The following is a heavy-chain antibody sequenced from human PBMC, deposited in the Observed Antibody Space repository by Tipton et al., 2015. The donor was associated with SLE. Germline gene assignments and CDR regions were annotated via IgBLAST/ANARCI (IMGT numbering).Heavy chain of an antibody. V-gene: IGHV3-43*01. J-gene: IGHJ4*02. CDR2: ISWDGGST. CDR1: GFTFDDYT. D-gene: IGHD3-10*01. CDR3: AKDNGRGTLLYYFDY. Sequence: SLRLSCAASGFTFDDYTTHWVRQAPGKGLEWVSLISWDGGSTYYADSVKGRFTISRDNSKNSLYLQMNSLRTEDTALYYCAKDNGRGTLLYYFDYWGQGTLVTVSS.